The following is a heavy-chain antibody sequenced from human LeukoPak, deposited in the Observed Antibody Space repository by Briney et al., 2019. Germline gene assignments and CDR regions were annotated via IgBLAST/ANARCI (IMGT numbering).Heavy chain of an antibody. J-gene: IGHJ4*02. CDR1: GYTFNSYG. D-gene: IGHD3-3*01. V-gene: IGHV1-18*01. CDR3: ARVGTITIFGGDY. Sequence: GASVKVSCKASGYTFNSYGISWVRQAPGQGLEWMGYINAYDGNTNYAQNFQGRVTMTTDTSTTTGYMELRSLRSDDTAAYYCARVGTITIFGGDYWGQGTLVTVSS. CDR2: INAYDGNT.